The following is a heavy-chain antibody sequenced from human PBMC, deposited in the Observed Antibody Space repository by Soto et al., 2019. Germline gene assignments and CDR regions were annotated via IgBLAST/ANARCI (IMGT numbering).Heavy chain of an antibody. D-gene: IGHD1-7*01. V-gene: IGHV4-59*01. Sequence: PSETLPLTCPVSGGTIRRYYWSWFRQPPGKGLEWIGYIYYSGSTNYNPSLKSRVTISVDTSKNQFSLKLSSVTAADTAVYYCARGGALHGTTFLAPGRKNWFDHWGQGIPVTVSS. J-gene: IGHJ5*02. CDR1: GGTIRRYY. CDR2: IYYSGST. CDR3: ARGGALHGTTFLAPGRKNWFDH.